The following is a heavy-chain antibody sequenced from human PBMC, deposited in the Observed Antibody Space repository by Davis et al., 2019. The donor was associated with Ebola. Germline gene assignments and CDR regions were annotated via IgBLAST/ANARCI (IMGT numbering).Heavy chain of an antibody. Sequence: GGSLRLSCAASGFTFNTYVMSWVRQAPGKGLEWVSTITGNGGSVYYADSVKGRFTISRDNSKNTLYLQMNSLRGEDTALYYCAGGSTSSWSLYDYWGQGTLVTVSS. D-gene: IGHD6-13*01. J-gene: IGHJ4*02. CDR3: AGGSTSSWSLYDY. V-gene: IGHV3-23*01. CDR2: ITGNGGSV. CDR1: GFTFNTYV.